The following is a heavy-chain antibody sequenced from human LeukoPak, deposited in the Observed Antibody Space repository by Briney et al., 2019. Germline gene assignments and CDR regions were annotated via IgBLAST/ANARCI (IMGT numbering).Heavy chain of an antibody. J-gene: IGHJ6*03. V-gene: IGHV1-8*03. CDR1: GYTFTSYD. Sequence: ASVKVSCKASGYTFTSYDINWVRQATGQGLEWMGWMNPNSGNTGYAQKFQGRVTITRNTSISTAYMELSSLRSEDTAVYYCARGQKTRITIFGVVGHHYYYMDVWGKGTTVTVSS. CDR2: MNPNSGNT. CDR3: ARGQKTRITIFGVVGHHYYYMDV. D-gene: IGHD3-3*01.